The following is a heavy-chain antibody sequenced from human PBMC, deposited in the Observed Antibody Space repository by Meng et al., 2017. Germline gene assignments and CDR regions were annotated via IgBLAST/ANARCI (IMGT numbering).Heavy chain of an antibody. CDR2: INAGSGNT. J-gene: IGHJ4*02. Sequence: QVRLVQSGAEVKNPVSSVKVSCKASGHTFTSYAMHGGRQAPEQRLELMGWINAGSGNTKYSRKCQGGVTITRYTSASTADMELSSLISKDTAVYYCAKYIDYWGQGTLVTVSS. CDR3: AKYIDY. CDR1: GHTFTSYA. V-gene: IGHV1-3*01. D-gene: IGHD2/OR15-2a*01.